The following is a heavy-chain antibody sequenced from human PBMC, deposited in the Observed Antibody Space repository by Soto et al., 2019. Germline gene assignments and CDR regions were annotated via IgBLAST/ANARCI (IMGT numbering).Heavy chain of an antibody. CDR3: DRDGTRGQNWFEA. CDR1: GVSISRGDYY. D-gene: IGHD1-26*01. V-gene: IGHV4-30-4*08. Sequence: TLSLTCTVSGVSISRGDYYWSWIRQPPGKGLEWIGYIYNSGSTYYNPSIKSRVTISVETSKKQFSLKMSSVTAADKAVYYCDRDGTRGQNWFEAWGKATLVTASS. CDR2: IYNSGST. J-gene: IGHJ5*02.